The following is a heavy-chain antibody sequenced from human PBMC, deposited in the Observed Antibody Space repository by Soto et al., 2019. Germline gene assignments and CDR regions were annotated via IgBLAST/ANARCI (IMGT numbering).Heavy chain of an antibody. J-gene: IGHJ4*01. D-gene: IGHD6-13*01. Sequence: EVQLVESGGGLVKTGGTLRLSCAASGFTISDVWLNWVRQAPGKGLEWVGRIKSRIDGGTTDFAAAVRGRLEISRDKSQNTVYLEIKSLQIEETAVYYCTTDSHLATTLVRFDSWGHGTLVIVSS. V-gene: IGHV3-15*07. CDR2: IKSRIDGGTT. CDR1: GFTISDVW. CDR3: TTDSHLATTLVRFDS.